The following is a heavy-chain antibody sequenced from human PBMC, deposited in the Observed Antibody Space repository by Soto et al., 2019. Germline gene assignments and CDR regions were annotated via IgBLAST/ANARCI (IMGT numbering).Heavy chain of an antibody. CDR3: AGEDYSNFDY. CDR1: GFTFSSYS. CDR2: ISSSSSYI. Sequence: GGSLRLSCAASGFTFSSYSMNWVRQAPGKGLEWVSSISSSSSYIYSADSVKGRFTISRDNAKNSLYLQMNSLRAEDTAVYYCAGEDYSNFDYWGQGTLVTVSS. D-gene: IGHD4-4*01. V-gene: IGHV3-21*01. J-gene: IGHJ4*02.